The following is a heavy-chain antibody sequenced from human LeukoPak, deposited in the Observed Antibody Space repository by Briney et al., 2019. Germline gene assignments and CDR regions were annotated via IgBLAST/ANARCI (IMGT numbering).Heavy chain of an antibody. CDR3: ASNSSDRTGFDY. D-gene: IGHD3-22*01. CDR2: IRYDGSNE. J-gene: IGHJ4*02. Sequence: GGSLRLSCAASGFTFSGYGIHWVRQAPGKGLEWVAFIRYDGSNEYFADSVKGRFTISRDNSKNTLYLQMSSLRAEDTAVYYCASNSSDRTGFDYWGRGTLVTVSS. CDR1: GFTFSGYG. V-gene: IGHV3-30*02.